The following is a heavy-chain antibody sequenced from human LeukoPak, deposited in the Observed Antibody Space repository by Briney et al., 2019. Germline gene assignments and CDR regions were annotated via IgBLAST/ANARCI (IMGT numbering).Heavy chain of an antibody. CDR1: GGSISSYY. J-gene: IGHJ6*02. CDR3: ARVPWVAVAGNCYYYGMDV. V-gene: IGHV4-59*01. Sequence: SETLSLTCTVSGGSISSYYWSWIRQPPGKGLEWIGYIYYSRSTNYNPSLKSRVTISVDTSKNQLSLKLSSVTAADTAVYYCARVPWVAVAGNCYYYGMDVWGQGTMVTVSS. CDR2: IYYSRST. D-gene: IGHD6-19*01.